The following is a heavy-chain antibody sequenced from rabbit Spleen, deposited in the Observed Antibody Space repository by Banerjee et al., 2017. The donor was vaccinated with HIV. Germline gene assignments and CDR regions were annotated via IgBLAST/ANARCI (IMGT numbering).Heavy chain of an antibody. V-gene: IGHV1S45*01. D-gene: IGHD4-1*01. CDR2: IYAGSSTST. CDR1: GFSFSSRYY. Sequence: QEQLVESGGGLVKPGASLTLICTASGFSFSSRYYMCWVRQAPGKGLEWIACIYAGSSTSTYYATWAKGRFTISKTSSTTVTLQMTSLTAADTATYFCARETSSGWGVVSFYFNLWGPGTLVTVS. J-gene: IGHJ4*01. CDR3: ARETSSGWGVVSFYFNL.